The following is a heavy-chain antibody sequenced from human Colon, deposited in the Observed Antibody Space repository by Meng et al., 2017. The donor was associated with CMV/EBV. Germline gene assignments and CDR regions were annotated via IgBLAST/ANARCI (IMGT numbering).Heavy chain of an antibody. J-gene: IGHJ4*02. D-gene: IGHD5-24*01. Sequence: CVASGFSFTTYAMSWVRQAPGRGLEWVSSISRDGDDTYYAESVKGRFIVSRDNSKNTLYLQVNGLRAEDTAVYYCATLKWLNYFFEYWSQGTLVTVSS. V-gene: IGHV3-23*01. CDR1: GFSFTTYA. CDR2: ISRDGDDT. CDR3: ATLKWLNYFFEY.